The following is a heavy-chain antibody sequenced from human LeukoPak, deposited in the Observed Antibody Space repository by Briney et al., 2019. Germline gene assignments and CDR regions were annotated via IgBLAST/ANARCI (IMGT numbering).Heavy chain of an antibody. Sequence: GSLRLSCAASGFTFSSYAMSWVRQVPGKGLEWVAFIRFDGTSEFYADSVKARFTISRDNSQNTVSLQLNNLRIEDTALYYCAKTSLSDPSGHYYYMDVWGKGTTVTVSS. V-gene: IGHV3-30*02. D-gene: IGHD3-3*01. CDR1: GFTFSSYA. J-gene: IGHJ6*03. CDR2: IRFDGTSE. CDR3: AKTSLSDPSGHYYYMDV.